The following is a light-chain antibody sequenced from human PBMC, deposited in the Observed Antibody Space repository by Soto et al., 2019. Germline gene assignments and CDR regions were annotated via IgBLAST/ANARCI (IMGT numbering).Light chain of an antibody. CDR1: SSNIGNNY. CDR3: GTWDSSRSAVV. J-gene: IGLJ2*01. V-gene: IGLV1-51*01. Sequence: QSVLTQPPSVSAAPGQKVTISCSGSSSNIGNNYVSWYQQLPGTAPKLLIYDNNKRPSGIPDRFSGSKSGTSATLGITGLQTGDDVDYYCGTWDSSRSAVVFGGGTNVTVL. CDR2: DNN.